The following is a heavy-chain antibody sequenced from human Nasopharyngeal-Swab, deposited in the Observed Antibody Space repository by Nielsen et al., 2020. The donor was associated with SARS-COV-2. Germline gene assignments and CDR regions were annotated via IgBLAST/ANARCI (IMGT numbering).Heavy chain of an antibody. CDR2: MNPNSGNT. Sequence: WVRQAPGQGLEWMGWMNPNSGNTGYAQKFQGRVTMTRNTSISTAYMELSSLRSEDTAVYYCARWGTTWPRYYYGMDVWGQGTTVTVSS. V-gene: IGHV1-8*01. CDR3: ARWGTTWPRYYYGMDV. D-gene: IGHD3-16*01. J-gene: IGHJ6*02.